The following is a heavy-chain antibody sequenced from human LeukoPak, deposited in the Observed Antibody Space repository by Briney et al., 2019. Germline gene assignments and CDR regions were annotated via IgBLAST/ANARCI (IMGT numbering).Heavy chain of an antibody. D-gene: IGHD5-12*01. J-gene: IGHJ3*01. CDR3: ARDGVGSGYDWGGAFDL. CDR2: IDPNSGGT. V-gene: IGHV1-2*02. Sequence: ASVKVSCKASGYTFTGYYMHWVRQAPGQGLEWRGWIDPNSGGTNYAQKFQGRVTMTRDTSISTAYMELSRLRSDDTAVYYCARDGVGSGYDWGGAFDLWGQGTMVTVSS. CDR1: GYTFTGYY.